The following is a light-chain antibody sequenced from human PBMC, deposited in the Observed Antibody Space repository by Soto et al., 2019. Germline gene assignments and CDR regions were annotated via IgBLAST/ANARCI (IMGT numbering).Light chain of an antibody. CDR1: SSDVGSFDY. J-gene: IGLJ3*02. CDR2: EVS. CDR3: NSYAGGDWV. V-gene: IGLV2-8*01. Sequence: QSALIQPPSVSGSPGQSVTISCTGTSSDVGSFDYVSWYQQHPGKVPKLLIYEVSNRPSGVPDRFSGSKSGNTASLTVSGLQAEDEADYYCNSYAGGDWVFGVGTKLTVL.